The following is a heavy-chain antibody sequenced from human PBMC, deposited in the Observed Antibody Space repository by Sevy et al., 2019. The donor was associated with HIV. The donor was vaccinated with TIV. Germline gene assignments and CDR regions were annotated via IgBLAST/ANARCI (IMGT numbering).Heavy chain of an antibody. CDR1: GFTFRSYW. D-gene: IGHD5-18*01. CDR3: ATDLYSYGTY. Sequence: GGSLRLSCAASGFTFRSYWMTWVRQAPGKGLEWVANIDQDGSSEAYVDSVKGRFTISRDNVENSLFLQMNSLRVEDTAVYFCATDLYSYGTYWGQGTLVTVSS. J-gene: IGHJ4*02. CDR2: IDQDGSSE. V-gene: IGHV3-7*01.